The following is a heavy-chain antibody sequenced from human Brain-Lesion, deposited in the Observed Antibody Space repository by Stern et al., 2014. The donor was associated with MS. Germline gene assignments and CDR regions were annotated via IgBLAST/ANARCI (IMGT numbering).Heavy chain of an antibody. Sequence: VPLVQSGAEVKKPGASVKVSCKASGYTFSSYAITWVRQASGHGLEWMGWMNPYSGNTGYAQKFKGRVSMTSDPSISTVYMELTSLTSDDTAVYFCARAVRNQLLSEYWGQGTLVTVSS. CDR1: GYTFSSYA. D-gene: IGHD2-2*01. J-gene: IGHJ4*02. CDR2: MNPYSGNT. V-gene: IGHV1-8*01. CDR3: ARAVRNQLLSEY.